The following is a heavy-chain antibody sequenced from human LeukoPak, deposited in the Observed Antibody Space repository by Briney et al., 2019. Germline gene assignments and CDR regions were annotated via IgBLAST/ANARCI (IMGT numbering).Heavy chain of an antibody. J-gene: IGHJ5*02. CDR1: GYTFTGFY. V-gene: IGHV1-69*05. CDR2: IIPIFGTA. CDR3: ARDSNWFDP. Sequence: SVKVSCKASGYTFTGFYIHWVRQAPGQGLEWMGGIIPIFGTANYAQKFQGRVTITTDESTSTAYMELSSLRSEDTAVYYCARDSNWFDPWGQGTLVTVSS.